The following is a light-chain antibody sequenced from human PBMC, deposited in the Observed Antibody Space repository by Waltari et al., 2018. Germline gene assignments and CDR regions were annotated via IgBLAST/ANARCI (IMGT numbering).Light chain of an antibody. CDR1: SSDIGGYTY. V-gene: IGLV2-11*01. Sequence: QSALTQPRPVSGSPGQSVTISCTGTSSDIGGYTYGSWYQHPPGRAPQLMIYDVTKRPSGVPHRFSGSKSGNTASLTISGLQAEDEADYYCCSYAGRYTYAVFGGGTKLTVL. CDR3: CSYAGRYTYAV. CDR2: DVT. J-gene: IGLJ2*01.